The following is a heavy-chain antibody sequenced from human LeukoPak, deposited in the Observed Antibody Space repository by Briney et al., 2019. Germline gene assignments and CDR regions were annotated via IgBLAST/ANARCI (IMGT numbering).Heavy chain of an antibody. CDR1: GFTFSSYA. D-gene: IGHD3-16*02. J-gene: IGHJ4*02. V-gene: IGHV3-23*01. Sequence: GGSLRPSCAASGFTFSSYAMSWVRQAPGKGLEWVSAISGSGGSTYYADSVKGRFTISRDNSKNTLYLQMNSLRAEDTAVYYCAKSYDYVWGSYHALDYWGQGTLVTVSS. CDR3: AKSYDYVWGSYHALDY. CDR2: ISGSGGST.